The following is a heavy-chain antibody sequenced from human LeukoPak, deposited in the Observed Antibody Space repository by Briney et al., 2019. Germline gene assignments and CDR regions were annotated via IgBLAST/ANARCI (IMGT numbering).Heavy chain of an antibody. Sequence: PGGSLRLSCAASGFIFSSYGMHWVRQAPGKGLEWVAFIRYDGSNKYYADSVKGRFTISRDNSKNTLYLQMNSLRAEDTAVYYCAKTYGDYAFSYYMDVWGKGTTVTVSS. D-gene: IGHD4-17*01. J-gene: IGHJ6*03. CDR2: IRYDGSNK. CDR3: AKTYGDYAFSYYMDV. V-gene: IGHV3-30*02. CDR1: GFIFSSYG.